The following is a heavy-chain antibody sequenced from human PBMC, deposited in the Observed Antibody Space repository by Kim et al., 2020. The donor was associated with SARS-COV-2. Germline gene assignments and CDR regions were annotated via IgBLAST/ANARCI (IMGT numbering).Heavy chain of an antibody. V-gene: IGHV3-49*03. J-gene: IGHJ6*02. CDR2: IRSKAYGGTT. CDR3: TRTKRGGTAMVTYYYYGMDV. Sequence: GGSLRLSCTASGFTFGDYAMSWFRQAPGKGLEWVGFIRSKAYGGTTEYAASVKGRFTISRDDSKSIAYLQMNSLKTEDTAVYYCTRTKRGGTAMVTYYYYGMDVWGQGTTVTVSS. D-gene: IGHD5-18*01. CDR1: GFTFGDYA.